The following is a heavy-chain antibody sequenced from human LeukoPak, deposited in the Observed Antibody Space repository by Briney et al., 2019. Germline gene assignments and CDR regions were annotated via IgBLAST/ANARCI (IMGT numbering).Heavy chain of an antibody. CDR2: IFPGDSDT. D-gene: IGHD3-10*01. J-gene: IGHJ6*03. CDR3: ARLATLMVRGVIEAYYYMDV. Sequence: KPGESLRISCKSSGSTFTTHWIGWVRQMPGKALEWMGIIFPGDSDTIYSPSFQGQVIISADKSISTAYLQWSSLKASDTAMYYCARLATLMVRGVIEAYYYMDVWGKGTTVTLSS. V-gene: IGHV5-51*03. CDR1: GSTFTTHW.